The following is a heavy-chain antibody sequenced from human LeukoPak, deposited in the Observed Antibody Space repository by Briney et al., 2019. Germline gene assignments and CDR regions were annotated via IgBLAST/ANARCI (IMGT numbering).Heavy chain of an antibody. J-gene: IGHJ4*02. CDR1: GGSFSGYF. CDR3: ARGGRLVLSY. CDR2: INHSGST. D-gene: IGHD6-19*01. V-gene: IGHV4-34*01. Sequence: PSETLSLTCAVYGGSFSGYFWSWIRQSPGKGLEWIGEINHSGSTNYNPSLKSRATISVDTSKNQFSLKLSSVTAADTAVYYCARGGRLVLSYWGQGTLVTVSS.